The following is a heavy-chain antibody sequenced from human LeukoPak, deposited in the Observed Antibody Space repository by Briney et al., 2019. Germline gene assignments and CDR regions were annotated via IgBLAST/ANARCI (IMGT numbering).Heavy chain of an antibody. CDR2: ISGSGGST. D-gene: IGHD6-6*01. CDR1: GFTFSNYW. V-gene: IGHV3-23*01. CDR3: AKVQKYSSSSEPYYYYYGMDV. J-gene: IGHJ6*02. Sequence: PGGSLRLSCAASGFTFSNYWMTWVRQAPGKGLEWVSAISGSGGSTYYADSVKGRFTISRDNSKNTLYLQMNSLRAEDTAVYYCAKVQKYSSSSEPYYYYYGMDVWGQGTTVTVSS.